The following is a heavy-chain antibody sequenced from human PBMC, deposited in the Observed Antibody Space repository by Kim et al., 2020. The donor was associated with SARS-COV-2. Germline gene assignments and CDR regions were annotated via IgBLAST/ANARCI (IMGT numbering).Heavy chain of an antibody. Sequence: DTVKDRFTISGDDTRNSLSLQMNSLRAEDTAVYYCARRPVDRVIGDAFDIWGQGTMVTVAA. CDR3: ARRPVDRVIGDAFDI. J-gene: IGHJ3*02. V-gene: IGHV3-21*01. D-gene: IGHD5-18*01.